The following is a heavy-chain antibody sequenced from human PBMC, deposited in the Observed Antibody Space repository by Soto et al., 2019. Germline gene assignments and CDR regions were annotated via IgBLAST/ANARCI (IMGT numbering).Heavy chain of an antibody. D-gene: IGHD5-12*01. Sequence: EVQLVDSGGGLVKPGGSLRLSCEASGFSFSSYSMNWVRQSPGKGLEWVASIGDSSFYTYYADSVKGRFTISRDNAKNSLYLQMNSLRAEDSAVYYCARDQRYLRHGYSDYWGQGTLVAVSS. CDR1: GFSFSSYS. CDR2: IGDSSFYT. CDR3: ARDQRYLRHGYSDY. J-gene: IGHJ4*02. V-gene: IGHV3-21*01.